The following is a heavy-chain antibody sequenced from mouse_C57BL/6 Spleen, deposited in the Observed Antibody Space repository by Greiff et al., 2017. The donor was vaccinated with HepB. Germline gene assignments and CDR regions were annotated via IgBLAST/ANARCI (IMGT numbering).Heavy chain of an antibody. J-gene: IGHJ1*03. CDR1: GYAFSSSW. CDR3: ARHGNYRYFDV. D-gene: IGHD2-1*01. V-gene: IGHV1-82*01. CDR2: IYPGDGDT. Sequence: QVQLQQSGPELVKPGASVKISCKASGYAFSSSWMNWVKQRPGKGLEWIGRIYPGDGDTNYNGKFKGKATLTADKSSSTAYMQLSSLTSEDSAVYFCARHGNYRYFDVWGTGTTVTVSS.